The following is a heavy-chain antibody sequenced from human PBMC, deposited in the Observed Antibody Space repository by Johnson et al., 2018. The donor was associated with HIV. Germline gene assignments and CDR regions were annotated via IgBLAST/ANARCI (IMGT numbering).Heavy chain of an antibody. CDR2: ISSSGSTI. D-gene: IGHD1-26*01. J-gene: IGHJ3*02. Sequence: QVQLVESGGGLVKPGKSLRLSCAASGFSFSDYYMSWIRQAPGKGLEWVSLISSSGSTIYYADSVKGRFTISRDNAKNSLYLQMNSLRAEDTAVYYCARETAGATNDAFDIWGQGTMVTVSS. V-gene: IGHV3-11*04. CDR1: GFSFSDYY. CDR3: ARETAGATNDAFDI.